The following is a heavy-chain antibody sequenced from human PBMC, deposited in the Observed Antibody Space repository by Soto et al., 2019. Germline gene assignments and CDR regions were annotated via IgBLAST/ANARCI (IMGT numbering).Heavy chain of an antibody. V-gene: IGHV3-53*01. CDR1: GFNITNNY. D-gene: IGHD6-25*01. CDR2: IYRGFST. J-gene: IGHJ3*02. CDR3: ARDRSDSSRADSFDI. Sequence: EVQLVESGGGLIQPGGSLRLSCGVSGFNITNNYMSWVRQAPGKGLGWVSGIYRGFSTHYADSVRGRFTISRDNSKNTVYLQMNSLRAEDTAVYYCARDRSDSSRADSFDIWGQGTMVTVSS.